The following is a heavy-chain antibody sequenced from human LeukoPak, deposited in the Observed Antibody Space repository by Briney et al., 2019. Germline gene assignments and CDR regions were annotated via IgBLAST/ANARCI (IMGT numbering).Heavy chain of an antibody. CDR3: AILTNGYGYFDY. Sequence: SETLSLTCAVYGGSFSGYYWSWIRQPPGKGLEWIGEISHSGSTNYNPSLESRVTISVDTSKNQFSLELTSVTAADTAVYYCAILTNGYGYFDYWGQGTLVTVSS. CDR2: ISHSGST. J-gene: IGHJ4*02. V-gene: IGHV4-34*01. D-gene: IGHD5-18*01. CDR1: GGSFSGYY.